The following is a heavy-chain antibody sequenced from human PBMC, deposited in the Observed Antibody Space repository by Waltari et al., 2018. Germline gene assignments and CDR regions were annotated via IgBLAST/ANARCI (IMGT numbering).Heavy chain of an antibody. CDR2: IIPNLGIA. D-gene: IGHD3-10*01. CDR1: GGTFSSYT. J-gene: IGHJ6*02. Sequence: QVQLVQSGAEVKKPGSSVKVSCKASGGTFSSYTISWVRQAPGQGLEWMGRIIPNLGIANYAQKFQGRVTMTAEKSTRTAYMELSSLRSEDTAVYYCATRGIGSGSYLGSDYYYYGMDVWGQGTTVTVSS. V-gene: IGHV1-69*02. CDR3: ATRGIGSGSYLGSDYYYYGMDV.